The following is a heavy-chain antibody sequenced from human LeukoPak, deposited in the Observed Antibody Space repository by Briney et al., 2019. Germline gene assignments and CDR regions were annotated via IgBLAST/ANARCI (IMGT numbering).Heavy chain of an antibody. CDR1: GFIFSNYG. CDR2: ISYDASNE. J-gene: IGHJ5*02. V-gene: IGHV3-30*02. Sequence: GGSLRLSCVASGFIFSNYGMHWVRQAPGRGLEWVAFISYDASNEYFADSVIGRFTISRDSSKSTLDLQMNSLRAEDTAVYYCAIGSLDSSSVPFDPWGQGTLVTVSS. CDR3: AIGSLDSSSVPFDP. D-gene: IGHD6-13*01.